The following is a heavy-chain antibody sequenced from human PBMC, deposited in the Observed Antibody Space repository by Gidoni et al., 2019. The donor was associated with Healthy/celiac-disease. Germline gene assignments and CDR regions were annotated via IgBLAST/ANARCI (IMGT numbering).Heavy chain of an antibody. Sequence: EVQLVQSGAEVKKPGESLKISCKDSGYSFTTYWIAWVRQMPGKGLEWMGIIYPGDSDTRYSPSFQGQVTISADKSISTAYLQWSSLKASDTAIYDCARPTKYISSWYGAFDIWGQGTMVTVSS. V-gene: IGHV5-51*03. CDR2: IYPGDSDT. CDR1: GYSFTTYW. CDR3: ARPTKYISSWYGAFDI. D-gene: IGHD6-13*01. J-gene: IGHJ3*02.